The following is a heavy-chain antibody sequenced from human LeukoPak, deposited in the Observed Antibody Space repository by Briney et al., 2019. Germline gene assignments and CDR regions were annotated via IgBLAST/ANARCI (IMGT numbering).Heavy chain of an antibody. CDR3: AAGGFWSGYYW. CDR1: GGSISSGGYY. J-gene: IGHJ4*02. D-gene: IGHD3-3*01. V-gene: IGHV4-31*03. CDR2: IYYSGST. Sequence: SQTLSLTCTVSGGSISSGGYYWSWIRQHPGKGLEWIGYIYYSGSTYYNPSLKSRDTISVDTSKNQFSLKLSSVTAADTAVYYCAAGGFWSGYYWWGQGTLVTVSS.